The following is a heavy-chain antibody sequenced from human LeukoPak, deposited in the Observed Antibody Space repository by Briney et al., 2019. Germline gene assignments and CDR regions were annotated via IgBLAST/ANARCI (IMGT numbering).Heavy chain of an antibody. V-gene: IGHV1-18*01. Sequence: ASVKVSCKASGYTFISYGISWVRQAPGQGLEWMGWISAYNGNTNYAQKLQGRVTMTTDTSTSTAYMELRSLRSDDTAVYYCARDGYSSSWYSNNWFDPWGQGTLVTVSS. D-gene: IGHD6-13*01. CDR2: ISAYNGNT. CDR1: GYTFISYG. J-gene: IGHJ5*02. CDR3: ARDGYSSSWYSNNWFDP.